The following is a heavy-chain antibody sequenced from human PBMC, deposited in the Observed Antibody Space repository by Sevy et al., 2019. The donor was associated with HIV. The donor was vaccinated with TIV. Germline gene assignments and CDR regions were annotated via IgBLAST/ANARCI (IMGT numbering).Heavy chain of an antibody. D-gene: IGHD2-15*01. CDR1: GFTFSSYG. CDR3: AKGLPYLGYCSGGSGYPGRWYYGMDF. J-gene: IGHJ6*02. CDR2: ISYDGSNK. V-gene: IGHV3-30*18. Sequence: GGSLRLSCAASGFTFSSYGMHWVRQAPGKGLEWVAVISYDGSNKYYADSVKGRFTISRDNSKNTLYLQMNSLRAEDMVVYYCAKGLPYLGYCSGGSGYPGRWYYGMDFWGQGTTVTVSS.